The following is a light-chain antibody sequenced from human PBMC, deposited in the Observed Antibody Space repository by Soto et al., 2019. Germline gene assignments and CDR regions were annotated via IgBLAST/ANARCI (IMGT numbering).Light chain of an antibody. CDR3: CSYAGSHTF. CDR1: SSDIGAYNY. J-gene: IGLJ2*01. V-gene: IGLV2-11*01. Sequence: QSALTQPRSVSGSPGQSVTISCTGTSSDIGAYNYVSWYQQHPGKAPKLMIYDVSARPSGVPDRFSGPKSGTTASLTISGLQGEDEADYYCCSYAGSHTFFGGGTKLTVL. CDR2: DVS.